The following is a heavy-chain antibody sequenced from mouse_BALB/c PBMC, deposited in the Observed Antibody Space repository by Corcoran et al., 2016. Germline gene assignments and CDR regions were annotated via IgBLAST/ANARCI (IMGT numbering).Heavy chain of an antibody. D-gene: IGHD2-1*01. Sequence: QIQLVQSGPELKKPGETVKISCKASGYTFTNYGMNWVKQAPGKGLKWMGWINTYTGEPTYADDFKGRFAFSLETSASTAYLQINNLTNEDMATYFCARFRYYGNYGDAMDYWGQGTLVTASS. CDR3: ARFRYYGNYGDAMDY. CDR1: GYTFTNYG. J-gene: IGHJ4*01. V-gene: IGHV9-1*02. CDR2: INTYTGEP.